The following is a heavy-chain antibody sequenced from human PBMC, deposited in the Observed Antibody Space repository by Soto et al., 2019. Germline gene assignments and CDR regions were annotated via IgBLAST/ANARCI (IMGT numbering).Heavy chain of an antibody. CDR2: IIPIFGTA. D-gene: IGHD6-6*01. CDR1: GDTFSSYA. V-gene: IGHV1-69*01. J-gene: IGHJ4*02. CDR3: ARGGPNSSSSVYDY. Sequence: QVQLVQSGAEVKKPGSSVKVSCKASGDTFSSYAISWVRQAPGQGLEWMGGIIPIFGTANYARKFQGRVTITADESTSTAYMELSSLRSEDTAVYYCARGGPNSSSSVYDYWGQGTLVTVSS.